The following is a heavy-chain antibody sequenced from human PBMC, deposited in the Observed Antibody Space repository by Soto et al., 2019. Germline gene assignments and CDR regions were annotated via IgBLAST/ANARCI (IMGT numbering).Heavy chain of an antibody. D-gene: IGHD3-3*01. Sequence: PGGSLRLSCAASGFTFSGSAMHWVRQASGKGLEWVGRIRSKANSYATAYAASVKGRFTISRDDSKNTAYLQMNSLKTEDTAVYYCTRTRFLEWLLDGYYGMDVWGQGTTVTV. CDR3: TRTRFLEWLLDGYYGMDV. V-gene: IGHV3-73*01. CDR2: IRSKANSYAT. CDR1: GFTFSGSA. J-gene: IGHJ6*02.